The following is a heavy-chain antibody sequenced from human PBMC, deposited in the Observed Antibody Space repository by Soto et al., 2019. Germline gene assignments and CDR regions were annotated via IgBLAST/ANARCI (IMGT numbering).Heavy chain of an antibody. V-gene: IGHV1-18*04. J-gene: IGHJ6*02. CDR1: GYTFTSYG. Sequence: QVQLVQSGAEVKKPGASVKVSCKASGYTFTSYGISWVRQAPGQGLEWMGWISAYNGNTNYAQKRQGRVTMTTDTSTSTAYMELRSLRSDDTAVYYCSIVPYCSSTSCPRFYYGMDVCGQGTTVTVSS. CDR3: SIVPYCSSTSCPRFYYGMDV. CDR2: ISAYNGNT. D-gene: IGHD2-2*01.